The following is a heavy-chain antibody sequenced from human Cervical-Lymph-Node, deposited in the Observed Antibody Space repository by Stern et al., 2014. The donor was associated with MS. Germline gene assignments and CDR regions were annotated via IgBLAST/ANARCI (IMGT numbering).Heavy chain of an antibody. CDR2: INPSGVST. CDR1: GYTFTNYY. Sequence: QVQLVESGAEVKEPGASVKGSCKASGYTFTNYYVHWERQAPGQGLERMGIINPSGVSTNYAQKCHGSLTLTRVTLPRTDYMQLSSLRSEDTAVYFCARDKGIITAAGYYLDYWGQGTLVTVSS. CDR3: ARDKGIITAAGYYLDY. D-gene: IGHD6-13*01. V-gene: IGHV1-46*03. J-gene: IGHJ4*02.